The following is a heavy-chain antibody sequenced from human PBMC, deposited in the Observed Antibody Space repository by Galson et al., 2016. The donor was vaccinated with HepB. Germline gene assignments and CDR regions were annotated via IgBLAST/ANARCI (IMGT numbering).Heavy chain of an antibody. V-gene: IGHV4-61*01. CDR3: ARVIIITGGNNWFDP. D-gene: IGHD3-16*01. CDR2: IYYSGST. Sequence: SETLSLTCTVSGGSVRNDSPYWSWIRQPPGKGLEWIGYIYYSGSTSYNPSLKSRVTISVDTSRNQFSLKLTSVTAADTAVYYCARVIIITGGNNWFDPWGQGTLVTVSS. J-gene: IGHJ5*02. CDR1: GGSVRNDSPY.